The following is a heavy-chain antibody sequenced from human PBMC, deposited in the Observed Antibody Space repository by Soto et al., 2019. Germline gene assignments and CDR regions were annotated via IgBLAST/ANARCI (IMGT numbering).Heavy chain of an antibody. CDR2: INGDGSDI. J-gene: IGHJ5*02. CDR1: GFDFNNYW. D-gene: IGHD4-17*01. CDR3: ARDQTTGDWFDA. V-gene: IGHV3-74*03. Sequence: EVQLVQSGGGLVQPGGSLRLSCGASGFDFNNYWMHWVRQDPGKGLVWVSRINGDGSDIKYADSVKDRFTISRDNAKNTVYLQMNSLRAEDTAVYYCARDQTTGDWFDAWGQGTLVTVSS.